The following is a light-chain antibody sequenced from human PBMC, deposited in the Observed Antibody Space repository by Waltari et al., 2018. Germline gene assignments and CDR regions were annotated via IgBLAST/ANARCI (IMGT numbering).Light chain of an antibody. CDR2: RSN. CDR1: STNIGRNY. J-gene: IGLJ2*01. Sequence: QSVLTQPPSASGTPGQRVIISCSGSSTNIGRNYVSWYQRLPGTAPRLLIYRSNQRPSGVPARLSVSKSGTSASLAISGLRSEDEAEYYCAAWDDSLSGHVIFGGGTKLTVL. V-gene: IGLV1-47*01. CDR3: AAWDDSLSGHVI.